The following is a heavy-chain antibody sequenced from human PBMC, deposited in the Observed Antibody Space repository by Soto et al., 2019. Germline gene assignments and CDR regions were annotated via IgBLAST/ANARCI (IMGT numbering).Heavy chain of an antibody. V-gene: IGHV4-4*07. CDR1: GDSSTNYY. CDR2: IYTNGNT. CDR3: ARDNLVSKGYGMDV. Sequence: SETLSLTCTVSGDSSTNYYLSWLRQPAGKGLEWIGRIYTNGNTNYNPSLKGRVTMSVNTAQNQFSLKLRSVTAADTALYYCARDNLVSKGYGMDVWGQGTTVTVSS. J-gene: IGHJ6*02. D-gene: IGHD5-12*01.